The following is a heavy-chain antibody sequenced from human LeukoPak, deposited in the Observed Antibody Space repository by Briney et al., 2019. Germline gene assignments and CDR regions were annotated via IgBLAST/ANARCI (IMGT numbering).Heavy chain of an antibody. CDR2: ISSSSSYI. CDR3: VKSLATGGNWYFHY. J-gene: IGHJ4*02. V-gene: IGHV3-21*04. D-gene: IGHD5-12*01. CDR1: GFTFSVYT. Sequence: KTGGSLRLSCAASGFTFSVYTMNWVRQAPGKGLEWVSSISSSSSYIYYADSVKGRFTISRDNAENSLYLQMNSLRAEDTAVYYCVKSLATGGNWYFHYWGQGTLVTVSS.